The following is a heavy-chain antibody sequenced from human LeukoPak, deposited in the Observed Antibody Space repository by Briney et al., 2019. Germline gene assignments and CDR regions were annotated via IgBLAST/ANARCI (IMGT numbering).Heavy chain of an antibody. V-gene: IGHV4-4*02. CDR2: IYHSGST. J-gene: IGHJ4*02. CDR3: ARAAYSGSYHSDY. Sequence: SETLSLTCAVSGGSISSSNWGSWVRQPPGRGLEWIGDIYHSGSTNYNPSLKSRVTISVDTSKNQFSLKLSSVTAADTAVYYCARAAYSGSYHSDYWGQGTLVTVSS. D-gene: IGHD1-26*01. CDR1: GGSISSSNW.